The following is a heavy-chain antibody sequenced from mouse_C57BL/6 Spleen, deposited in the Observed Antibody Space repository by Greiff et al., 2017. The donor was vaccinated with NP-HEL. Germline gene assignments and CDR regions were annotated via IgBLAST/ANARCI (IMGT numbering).Heavy chain of an antibody. J-gene: IGHJ2*01. CDR1: GYTFTSYW. D-gene: IGHD1-1*01. CDR3: AIGYGSSSPFDY. Sequence: VKLQQPGAELVKPGASVKLSCKASGYTFTSYWMHWVKQRPGQGLEWIGMIHPNSGSTNYNEKFKSKATLTVDKSSSTAYMQLSSLTAEDSAVYYCAIGYGSSSPFDYWGQGTTLTVSS. CDR2: IHPNSGST. V-gene: IGHV1-64*01.